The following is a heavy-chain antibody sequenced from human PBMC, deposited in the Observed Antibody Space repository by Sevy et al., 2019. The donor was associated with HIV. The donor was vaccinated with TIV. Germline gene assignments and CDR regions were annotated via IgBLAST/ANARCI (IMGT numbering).Heavy chain of an antibody. V-gene: IGHV4-59*01. D-gene: IGHD2-2*01. CDR3: ARAECHIGDCSSTSSLDV. Sequence: SETLSLTCTVSGGSISSYYWSWIRQPPGKGLEWIGYIYYSGSTNYNPSLKSRVTISVDTSKNQFSLKLSSVTAADTAVYYCARAECHIGDCSSTSSLDVWGKGTTVTVSS. J-gene: IGHJ6*04. CDR2: IYYSGST. CDR1: GGSISSYY.